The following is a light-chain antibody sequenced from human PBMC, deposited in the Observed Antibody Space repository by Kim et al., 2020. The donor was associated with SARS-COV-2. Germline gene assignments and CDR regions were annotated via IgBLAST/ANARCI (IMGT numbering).Light chain of an antibody. CDR2: RTH. CDR3: ASWDDSLSAWV. Sequence: GQRVSISCSGSGSNLGSNHVYWYQQCPGTAPKLLIYRTHQRPSGVPDRFSASKSGTSASLAISALRSEDEADYHCASWDDSLSAWVFGGGTQLTVL. J-gene: IGLJ3*02. V-gene: IGLV1-47*01. CDR1: GSNLGSNH.